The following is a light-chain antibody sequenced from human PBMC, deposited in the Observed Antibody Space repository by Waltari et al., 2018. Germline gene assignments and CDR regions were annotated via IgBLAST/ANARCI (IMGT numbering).Light chain of an antibody. Sequence: QSALTQPASVSGSPGQSITLPCPATSSYVGGYNYVSWYQHHPGKAPKIMIYDVNDRPSGVSNRFSGSKSGNTASLTISGLQAEDEADYYCSSYRRSDIVVFGGGTKLTVL. J-gene: IGLJ2*01. CDR3: SSYRRSDIVV. V-gene: IGLV2-14*03. CDR1: SSYVGGYNY. CDR2: DVN.